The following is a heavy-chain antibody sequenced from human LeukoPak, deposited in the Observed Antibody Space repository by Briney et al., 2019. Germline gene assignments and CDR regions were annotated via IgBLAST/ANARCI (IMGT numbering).Heavy chain of an antibody. J-gene: IGHJ4*02. CDR2: IIPILGIA. V-gene: IGHV1-69*04. Sequence: GASVKVSCKASGGTFSSYAISWVRQAPGQGLEWMGRIIPILGIANYAQKFQGRVTITADKSTSTAYMELSSLRSEDTAVYYCARDRTTDTAILDYWGQGTLVTVSS. CDR3: ARDRTTDTAILDY. CDR1: GGTFSSYA. D-gene: IGHD5-18*01.